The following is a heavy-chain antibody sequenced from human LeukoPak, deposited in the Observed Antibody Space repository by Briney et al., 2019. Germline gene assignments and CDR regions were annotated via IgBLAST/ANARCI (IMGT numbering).Heavy chain of an antibody. CDR2: MSDNGDIT. J-gene: IGHJ6*02. V-gene: IGHV3-23*01. Sequence: PGGSLRLSCAASGFTFSSYAMRWVRQAPGKGLEWVSSMSDNGDITDYADAVKGRFIISRDNSKNTLYLQMNCLGAEDTAVYYCAKVYGSYTSAMDVWGQGTTVTVSS. CDR3: AKVYGSYTSAMDV. D-gene: IGHD1-26*01. CDR1: GFTFSSYA.